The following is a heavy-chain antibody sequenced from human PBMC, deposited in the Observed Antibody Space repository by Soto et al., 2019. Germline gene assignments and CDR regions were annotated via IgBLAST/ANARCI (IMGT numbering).Heavy chain of an antibody. CDR2: ISVDGSST. V-gene: IGHV3-30-3*01. J-gene: IGHJ1*01. CDR1: GFTFSRYV. Sequence: QVQLVESGGGVVHPGRSLRLSCTASGFTFSRYVMHWVRQAPGEGLEWVAGISVDGSSTHYADSVKGRFTISRDNSKNTLYLQMDSLTAEETTVFYCAREDESSGHAGTCQHWGQGTLATVSS. D-gene: IGHD3-22*01. CDR3: AREDESSGHAGTCQH.